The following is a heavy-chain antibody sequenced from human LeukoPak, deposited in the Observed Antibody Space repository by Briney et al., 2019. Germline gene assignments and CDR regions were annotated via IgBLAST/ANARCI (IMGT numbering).Heavy chain of an antibody. D-gene: IGHD6-19*01. Sequence: SETLSLTCTVSGGSISSYYWSWILQPPGKGLEWSGYIYYSGSTNYNPSLKSRVTISVDTSKHQCSPKLSSVTAADTAVYYCARAEAVAGTHAFDYWGQGTLVTVSS. CDR3: ARAEAVAGTHAFDY. CDR2: IYYSGST. V-gene: IGHV4-59*01. CDR1: GGSISSYY. J-gene: IGHJ4*02.